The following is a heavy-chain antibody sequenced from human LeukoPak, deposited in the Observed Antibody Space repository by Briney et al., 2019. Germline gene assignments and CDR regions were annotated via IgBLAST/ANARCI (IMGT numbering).Heavy chain of an antibody. V-gene: IGHV4-59*01. J-gene: IGHJ4*02. Sequence: PSETLSLTCTVSGGSICSYYWSWIRQPPGKGLEWIGYIYYSGSTNYNPSLKSRVTISVDTSKNQFSLKLSSVTAADTAVYYCASNSYGYVKLFDYWGQGTLVTVSS. CDR3: ASNSYGYVKLFDY. CDR1: GGSICSYY. D-gene: IGHD5-18*01. CDR2: IYYSGST.